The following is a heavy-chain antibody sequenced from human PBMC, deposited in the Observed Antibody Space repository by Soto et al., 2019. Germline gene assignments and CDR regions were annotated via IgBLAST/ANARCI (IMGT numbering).Heavy chain of an antibody. CDR1: GFTFMTYG. CDR2: TWYDGSNK. J-gene: IGHJ4*02. CDR3: ARMSGDYSGTYIDY. V-gene: IGHV3-33*01. Sequence: QVQLVESGGGVVQPGRSLRLSCAVSGFTFMTYGMHWVRQAPGKGLEWVATTWYDGSNKYYADSVKGRFTISRDNSKNTLYLQMNSLRAEDTAVYYCARMSGDYSGTYIDYWGQGTLLTVSS. D-gene: IGHD4-17*01.